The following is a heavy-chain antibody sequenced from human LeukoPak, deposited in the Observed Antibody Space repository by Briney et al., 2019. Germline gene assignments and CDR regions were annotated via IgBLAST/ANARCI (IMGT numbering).Heavy chain of an antibody. CDR2: IKSKTDGGIT. V-gene: IGHV3-15*01. D-gene: IGHD3-22*01. CDR1: GFTFSNAW. CDR3: TTWLVVVPDY. J-gene: IGHJ4*02. Sequence: PGGSLRLSCAASGFTFSNAWMSWVRQAPGKGLEWVGRIKSKTDGGITDYAAPVKGRFTISRDDSKNTLYLQMNSLKTEDTAVYYCTTWLVVVPDYWGQGTLVTVSS.